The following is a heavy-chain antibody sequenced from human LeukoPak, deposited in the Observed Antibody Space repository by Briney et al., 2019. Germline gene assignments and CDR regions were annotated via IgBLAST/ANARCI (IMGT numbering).Heavy chain of an antibody. D-gene: IGHD6-19*01. CDR2: ISTYNGNT. V-gene: IGHV1-18*01. Sequence: GASVKVSCKASGYTFTSYGISWVRQAAGQGLQWMGWISTYNGNTNYAQKLQGRVTMTTDTSTGTAYMELRSPRSDDTAVYYCARDPGYSSGWTHSYYGMDVWGQGTTVTVSS. CDR3: ARDPGYSSGWTHSYYGMDV. CDR1: GYTFTSYG. J-gene: IGHJ6*02.